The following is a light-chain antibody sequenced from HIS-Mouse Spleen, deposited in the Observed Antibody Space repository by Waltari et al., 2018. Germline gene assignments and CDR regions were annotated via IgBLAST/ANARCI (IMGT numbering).Light chain of an antibody. CDR1: QGISSA. CDR2: KAS. Sequence: AIQLTQSPSSLSASVGDRVTITCRASQGISSALAWYQQKPGKAPKLLIYKASSLESGVPSRFSGSGSGTEFTLTISSLQPDDFATYYCQQYNSYSPSYTFGQGTKLEIK. CDR3: QQYNSYSPSYT. V-gene: IGKV1-13*02. J-gene: IGKJ2*01.